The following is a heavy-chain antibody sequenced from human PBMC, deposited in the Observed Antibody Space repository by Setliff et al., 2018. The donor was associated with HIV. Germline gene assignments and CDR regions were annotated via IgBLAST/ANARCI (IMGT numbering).Heavy chain of an antibody. J-gene: IGHJ3*02. Sequence: ASETLSLTCAVYGGSFSAYYWSWIRQSPEMGLEWIAEISHTGSTKYNPSLGSRVTMSVDTSKNQFSLKLSSVTAADTAVYYCARLGALLTIFGDHLRAFDIWGQGTMVTVS. CDR3: ARLGALLTIFGDHLRAFDI. D-gene: IGHD3-3*01. CDR2: ISHTGST. CDR1: GGSFSAYY. V-gene: IGHV4-34*01.